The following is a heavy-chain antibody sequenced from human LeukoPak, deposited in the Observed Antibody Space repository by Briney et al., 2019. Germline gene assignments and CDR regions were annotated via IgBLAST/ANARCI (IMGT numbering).Heavy chain of an antibody. CDR2: IKQDGSVK. CDR1: GFTFSTYW. J-gene: IGHJ4*02. V-gene: IGHV3-7*01. D-gene: IGHD1-7*01. Sequence: GGSLRLSCVVSGFTFSTYWMSWVRQAPGKGLECVATIKQDGSVKNYGDSVQGRFTISRDNAKNSLYLQVDSLRVEDTAVYFCASGTVGNYALDYWGQGTLVTVSS. CDR3: ASGTVGNYALDY.